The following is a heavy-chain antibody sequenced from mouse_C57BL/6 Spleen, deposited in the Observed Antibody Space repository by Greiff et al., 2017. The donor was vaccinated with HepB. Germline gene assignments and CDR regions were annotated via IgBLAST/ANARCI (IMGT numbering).Heavy chain of an antibody. CDR2: IYPGSGNT. V-gene: IGHV1-66*01. Sequence: QVQLKESGPELVKPGASVKISCKASGYSFTSYYIHWVKQRPGQGLEWIGWIYPGSGNTKYNEKFKGKATLTADTSSSTAYMQLSSLTSEDSAVYYCARRGAQATVYFDYWGQGTTLTVSS. CDR1: GYSFTSYY. D-gene: IGHD3-2*02. J-gene: IGHJ2*01. CDR3: ARRGAQATVYFDY.